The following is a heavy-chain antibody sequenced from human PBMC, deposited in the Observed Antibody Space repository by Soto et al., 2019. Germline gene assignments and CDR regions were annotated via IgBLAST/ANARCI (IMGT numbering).Heavy chain of an antibody. CDR1: GYSFTSYW. V-gene: IGHV5-51*01. CDR2: IYPGDSDT. J-gene: IGHJ3*02. Sequence: GASLKISCKGSGYSFTSYWIGWVRQMHGKGLEWMGIIYPGDSDTRNSPSFQGQVTISADKSISTAYLQWSSLKASDTAMYYCARLGADWSGPTAGAFDIWGQGTMVTVSS. CDR3: ARLGADWSGPTAGAFDI. D-gene: IGHD3-3*01.